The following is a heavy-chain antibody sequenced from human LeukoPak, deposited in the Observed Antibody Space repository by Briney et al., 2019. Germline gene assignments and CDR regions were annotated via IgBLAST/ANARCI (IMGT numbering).Heavy chain of an antibody. Sequence: PGGSLRLSCAASGFTFSTYWMSWVRQAPGKGLEWVANIKQDGSDKYYVDSVKGRFTISKDNAKSSLYLQMNSLRAEDTAVYYCARVVFPSRVSDYWGQGTLVTVSS. CDR1: GFTFSTYW. J-gene: IGHJ4*02. CDR3: ARVVFPSRVSDY. D-gene: IGHD2-21*01. V-gene: IGHV3-7*01. CDR2: IKQDGSDK.